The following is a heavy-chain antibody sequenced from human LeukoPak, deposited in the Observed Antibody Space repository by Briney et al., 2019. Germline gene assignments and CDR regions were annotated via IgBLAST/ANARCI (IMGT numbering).Heavy chain of an antibody. CDR3: AKKIASYYDSSGYYRDDAFDI. CDR2: ISYDGSNK. Sequence: GGSLRLSCAATGFTFSRYGMHWVRQAPGKGLEWVAVISYDGSNKYYADSVKGRFTISRDNSKNTLYLQMNSLRAEDTAVYYCAKKIASYYDSSGYYRDDAFDIWGQGTMVTVSS. J-gene: IGHJ3*02. V-gene: IGHV3-30*18. D-gene: IGHD3-22*01. CDR1: GFTFSRYG.